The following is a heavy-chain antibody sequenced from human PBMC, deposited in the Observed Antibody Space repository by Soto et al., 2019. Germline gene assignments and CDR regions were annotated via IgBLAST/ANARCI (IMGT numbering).Heavy chain of an antibody. Sequence: GGSLRLSCAASGFTFSSYGMHWVRQAPGKGLEWVAVIWYDGSNKYYADSVKGRFTISRDNSKNTLYLQMNSLRAEDTAVYYCAREMFGELNYYYYYGMDVWGQGTTVTVSS. CDR3: AREMFGELNYYYYYGMDV. CDR1: GFTFSSYG. CDR2: IWYDGSNK. J-gene: IGHJ6*02. V-gene: IGHV3-33*01. D-gene: IGHD3-10*02.